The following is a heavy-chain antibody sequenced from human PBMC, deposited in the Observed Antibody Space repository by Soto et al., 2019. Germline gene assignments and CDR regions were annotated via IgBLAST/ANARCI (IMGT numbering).Heavy chain of an antibody. CDR2: MNPNRGNT. CDR1: GYPFATYE. Sequence: ASVKAACRAPGYPFATYEVNWLRQATGQGLEWLGGMNPNRGNTGYAQKFKGRVTMTRNTSLSTAYMERSSLRSEDTAAYYCARGGTTAYYGMDVWAQGTTVTVS. J-gene: IGHJ6*02. D-gene: IGHD4-17*01. V-gene: IGHV1-8*01. CDR3: ARGGTTAYYGMDV.